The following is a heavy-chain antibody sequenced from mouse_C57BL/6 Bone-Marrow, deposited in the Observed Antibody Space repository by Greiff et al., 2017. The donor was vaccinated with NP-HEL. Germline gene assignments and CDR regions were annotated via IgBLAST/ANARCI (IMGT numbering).Heavy chain of an antibody. V-gene: IGHV1-72*01. CDR3: GRGGACPYYYAMDY. J-gene: IGHJ4*01. Sequence: QVQLQQPGAELVKPGASVKLSCKASGYTFTSCWMHWVKQRPGRGLEWIGRIDPNSGGTKYNEKFKSKATLTVDKPSSTAYMQLSSLTSEDSAVYYWGRGGACPYYYAMDYWGQGNSGTVSA. CDR2: IDPNSGGT. CDR1: GYTFTSCW.